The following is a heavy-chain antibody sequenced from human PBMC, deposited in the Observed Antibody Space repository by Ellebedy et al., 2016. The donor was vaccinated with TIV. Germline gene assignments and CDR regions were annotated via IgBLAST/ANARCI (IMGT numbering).Heavy chain of an antibody. J-gene: IGHJ4*02. Sequence: GESLKISCAASGFTFSSYWMTWVRQAPGKGLEWVSSISSDSDINSADSVRGRFTISRDNAQNTLYLHMNSLRAEDTALYFCAREPSTWIQLWSSHYWGQGTLVTVSS. CDR3: AREPSTWIQLWSSHY. D-gene: IGHD5-18*01. CDR2: ISSDSDI. V-gene: IGHV3-21*01. CDR1: GFTFSSYW.